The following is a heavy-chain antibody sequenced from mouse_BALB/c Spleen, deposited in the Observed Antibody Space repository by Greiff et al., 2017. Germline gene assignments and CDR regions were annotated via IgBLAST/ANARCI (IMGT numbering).Heavy chain of an antibody. D-gene: IGHD3-3*01. CDR3: ARKGGHGYAMDY. CDR1: GYAFSSYW. CDR2: IYPGDGDT. V-gene: IGHV1-80*01. J-gene: IGHJ4*01. Sequence: QVQLKESGAELVRPGSSVKISCKASGYAFSSYWMNWVKQRPGQGLEWIGQIYPGDGDTNYNGKFKGKATLTADKSSSTAYMQLSSLTSEDSAVYFCARKGGHGYAMDYWGQGTSVTVSS.